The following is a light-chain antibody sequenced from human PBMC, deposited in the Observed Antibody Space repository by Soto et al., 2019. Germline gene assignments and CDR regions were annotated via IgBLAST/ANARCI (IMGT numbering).Light chain of an antibody. Sequence: DIQMTQSPSTLSASVGDRVTITCRASQKIGNWLAWYQQKPGKTPDLLIYDASSLESGVPLRFSGSGSGTEFTLTISSLQTDDSATYYCQQYNAEPWTCGQGTKVEIK. CDR3: QQYNAEPWT. V-gene: IGKV1-5*01. J-gene: IGKJ1*01. CDR1: QKIGNW. CDR2: DAS.